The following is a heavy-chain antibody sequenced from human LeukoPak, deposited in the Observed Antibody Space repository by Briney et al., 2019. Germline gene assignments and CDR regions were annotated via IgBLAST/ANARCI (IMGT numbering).Heavy chain of an antibody. Sequence: SETLSLTCTVSGGSISSYYWSWIRQPPGKGLEWIGYIYYGGSTNYNPSLKSRVTISVDTSKNQFSLKLSSVTAADTAVYYCARGVRYFDWSPFDYWGQGTLVTVSS. D-gene: IGHD3-9*01. CDR2: IYYGGST. CDR3: ARGVRYFDWSPFDY. CDR1: GGSISSYY. J-gene: IGHJ4*02. V-gene: IGHV4-59*01.